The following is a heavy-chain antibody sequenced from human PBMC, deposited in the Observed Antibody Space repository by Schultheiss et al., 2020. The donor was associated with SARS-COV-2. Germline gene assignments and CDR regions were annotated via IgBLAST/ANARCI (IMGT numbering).Heavy chain of an antibody. Sequence: ASVKVSCKASGGTFSSYAISWVRQAPGQGLEWMGGISAYNGNTNYAQKFQCRVTMTEDTSTDTAYMELSSLRSEDTAVYYCATLTLDYADAGDYWGQGTLVTVSS. J-gene: IGHJ4*02. CDR3: ATLTLDYADAGDY. CDR1: GGTFSSYA. V-gene: IGHV1-18*01. D-gene: IGHD4-17*01. CDR2: ISAYNGNT.